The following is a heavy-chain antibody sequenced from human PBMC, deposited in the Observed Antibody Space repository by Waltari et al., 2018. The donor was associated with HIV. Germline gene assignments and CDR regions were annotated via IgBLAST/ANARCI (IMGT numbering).Heavy chain of an antibody. Sequence: QVQLQESGPGLVKPSGTLALTCAVSGGSISSSNWWRWVRQPPGKGLEWIGEVYPSGNTNYNPSLKSRVTISLDKSKNQFSLKLSSVTAADTAMYHCARDRAIVIVPAARSAFDIWGQGTMVTVSS. CDR3: ARDRAIVIVPAARSAFDI. CDR1: GGSISSSNW. J-gene: IGHJ3*02. V-gene: IGHV4-4*02. CDR2: VYPSGNT. D-gene: IGHD2-2*01.